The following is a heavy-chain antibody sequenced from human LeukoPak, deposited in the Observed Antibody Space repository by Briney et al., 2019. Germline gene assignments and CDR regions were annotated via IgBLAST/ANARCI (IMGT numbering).Heavy chain of an antibody. Sequence: ASVKVSCKASGYTFTTYDINWVRQATGQGLEWMGWMNPNSGNTGYAQKSQGRVTMTRNTSTSTAYMELRSLRSEDTAVYYCARGPNKSDGGNSGSAWFDPWGQGTLVTVSS. J-gene: IGHJ5*02. CDR1: GYTFTTYD. D-gene: IGHD4-23*01. CDR2: MNPNSGNT. V-gene: IGHV1-8*01. CDR3: ARGPNKSDGGNSGSAWFDP.